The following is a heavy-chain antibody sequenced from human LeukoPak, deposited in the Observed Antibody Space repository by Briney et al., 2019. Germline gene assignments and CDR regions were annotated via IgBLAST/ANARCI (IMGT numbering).Heavy chain of an antibody. CDR1: GYTLTGYY. CDR2: INPNSGGT. CDR3: ARGSLVVVPAATMYNWFDP. D-gene: IGHD2-2*01. Sequence: ASVKVSCKASGYTLTGYYMHWVRQAPGQGLEWMGWINPNSGGTNYAQKFQGWVTTTRDTSISTAYMELSRLRSDDTAVYYCARGSLVVVPAATMYNWFDPWGQGTLVTVSS. J-gene: IGHJ5*02. V-gene: IGHV1-2*04.